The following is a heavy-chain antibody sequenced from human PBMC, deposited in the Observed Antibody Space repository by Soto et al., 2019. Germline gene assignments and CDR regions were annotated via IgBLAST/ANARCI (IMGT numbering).Heavy chain of an antibody. J-gene: IGHJ6*02. D-gene: IGHD3-9*01. CDR1: RFTDSSNY. V-gene: IGHV3-53*01. CDR2: IYSGGST. CDR3: ARVLTLRYYYGMDV. Sequence: QPGGSLRLSCAASRFTDSSNYMSWVRQAPGKGLEWVSVIYSGGSTYYADSVKGRFTISRDNSKNTLYLQMNSLRAEDTAVYYCARVLTLRYYYGMDVWGQGTTVTVSS.